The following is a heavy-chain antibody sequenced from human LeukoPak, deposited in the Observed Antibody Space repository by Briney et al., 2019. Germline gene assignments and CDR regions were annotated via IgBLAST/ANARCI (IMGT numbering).Heavy chain of an antibody. V-gene: IGHV3-21*01. CDR2: ISSSSSYI. CDR3: ARVGLNTFDY. D-gene: IGHD4/OR15-4a*01. CDR1: GFTFSSYS. Sequence: GGSLRLSCAASGFTFSSYSMNWVRQAPGKGLEWVSSISSSSSYIYYADSVEGRFTISRDNAKNSLYLQMNSLRAEDTAVYYCARVGLNTFDYWGQGTLVTVSS. J-gene: IGHJ4*02.